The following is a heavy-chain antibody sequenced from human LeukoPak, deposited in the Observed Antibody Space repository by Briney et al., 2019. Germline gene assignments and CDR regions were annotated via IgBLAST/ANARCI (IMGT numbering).Heavy chain of an antibody. J-gene: IGHJ4*02. CDR2: IYYTGST. CDR3: AREQLTAPVDY. CDR1: GGSITNFY. V-gene: IGHV4-59*12. D-gene: IGHD2-21*02. Sequence: SETLSLTCTVSGGSITNFYWSWVRQPPGKRLEWLGFIYYTGSTTYNPSLESRVTISVDTSKNQFSLRLRSVTAADTAVYYCAREQLTAPVDYWGQGTLVTVSS.